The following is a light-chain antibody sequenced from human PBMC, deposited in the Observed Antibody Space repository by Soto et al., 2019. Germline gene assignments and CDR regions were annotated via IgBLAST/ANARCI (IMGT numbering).Light chain of an antibody. CDR2: EVS. V-gene: IGLV2-14*01. CDR3: SSYTSSSTPLYV. CDR1: SSDVGGYNY. Sequence: QSALTQPACVSGSPGQSITISCTGTSSDVGGYNYVSWYQQHPGKAPKLMIYEVSNRPSGVSNRFSGSKSGNTASLTISGLQAEDEADYYCSSYTSSSTPLYVFGTGTKAT. J-gene: IGLJ1*01.